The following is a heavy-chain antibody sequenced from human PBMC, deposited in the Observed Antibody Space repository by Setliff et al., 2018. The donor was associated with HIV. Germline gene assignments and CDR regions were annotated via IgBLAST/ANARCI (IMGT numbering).Heavy chain of an antibody. Sequence: GGSLRLSCAASGFTFSSYGMHWVRQAPGKGLEWVAVIWYDGSNKYYADSVKGRFTISRDNSKNTLYLQMNSLRAEDTAVYYCAKSRESYSGVDYFDYWGQGTLVTVSS. CDR1: GFTFSSYG. V-gene: IGHV3-33*06. J-gene: IGHJ4*02. CDR3: AKSRESYSGVDYFDY. D-gene: IGHD1-26*01. CDR2: IWYDGSNK.